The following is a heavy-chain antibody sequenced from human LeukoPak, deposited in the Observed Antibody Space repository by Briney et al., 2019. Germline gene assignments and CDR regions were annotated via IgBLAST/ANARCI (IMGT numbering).Heavy chain of an antibody. Sequence: AASVKVFCKASGYTFTSYGISWVRQAPGQGLEWMGWISAYNGNTNYAQKLQGRVTMTTDTSTSTAYMELRSLRSDDTAVYYCARVVSLGQLGNNDYWGQGTLVTVSS. V-gene: IGHV1-18*01. CDR1: GYTFTSYG. D-gene: IGHD6-6*01. J-gene: IGHJ4*02. CDR3: ARVVSLGQLGNNDY. CDR2: ISAYNGNT.